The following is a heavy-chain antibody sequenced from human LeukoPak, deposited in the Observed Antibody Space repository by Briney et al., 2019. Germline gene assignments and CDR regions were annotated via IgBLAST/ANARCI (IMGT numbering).Heavy chain of an antibody. V-gene: IGHV3-66*01. CDR1: ECTVSSNY. CDR3: ARDLDY. J-gene: IGHJ4*02. CDR2: IYSGGST. Sequence: GGSLRLSCAASECTVSSNYKSWARQAPGKGLEWVSVIYSGGSTYYADSVKGRFTISRDNSKNTLYLQMNSLRAEDTAVYYCARDLDYWGQGTLVTVSS.